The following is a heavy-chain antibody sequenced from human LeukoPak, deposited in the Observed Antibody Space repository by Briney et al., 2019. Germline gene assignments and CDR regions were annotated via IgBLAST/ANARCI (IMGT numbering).Heavy chain of an antibody. Sequence: GGSLRLSCAASGFSFSSHEMNWVRQAPGKGLEWVSYISSSGGTIYYADSVKGRFTISRDNAKNSLHLQMNSLRAEDTAVYYCARQHYDFWLPADYWGQGTLVTVSS. J-gene: IGHJ4*02. CDR1: GFSFSSHE. CDR3: ARQHYDFWLPADY. CDR2: ISSSGGTI. V-gene: IGHV3-48*03. D-gene: IGHD3-3*01.